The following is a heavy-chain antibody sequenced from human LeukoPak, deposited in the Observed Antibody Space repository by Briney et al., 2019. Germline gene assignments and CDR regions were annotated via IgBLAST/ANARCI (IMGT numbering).Heavy chain of an antibody. D-gene: IGHD3-10*01. CDR1: GGSISSSSYY. Sequence: KPSETLSLTCTVSGGSISSSSYYWGWIRQPPGKGLEWIGSIYYSGSTYYNPSLKSRVTISVDTSKNQFSLKLSSVTAADTAVYYCARHPRLLWFGLFDHWGQGTLVTVFS. CDR3: ARHPRLLWFGLFDH. CDR2: IYYSGST. J-gene: IGHJ4*02. V-gene: IGHV4-39*01.